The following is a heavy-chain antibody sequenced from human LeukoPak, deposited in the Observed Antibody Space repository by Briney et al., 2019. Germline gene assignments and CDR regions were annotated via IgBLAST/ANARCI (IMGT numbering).Heavy chain of an antibody. V-gene: IGHV4-31*03. CDR3: ARDHRSSSWLGPANWFDP. CDR1: GGSTSSGGYY. D-gene: IGHD6-13*01. CDR2: IYYSGST. Sequence: SQTLSLTCTVSGGSTSSGGYYWSWIRQHPGKGLEWIGYIYYSGSTYYNPSLKSRVTISVDTSKNQFSLKLSSVTAADTAVYYCARDHRSSSWLGPANWFDPWGQGTLVTVSS. J-gene: IGHJ5*02.